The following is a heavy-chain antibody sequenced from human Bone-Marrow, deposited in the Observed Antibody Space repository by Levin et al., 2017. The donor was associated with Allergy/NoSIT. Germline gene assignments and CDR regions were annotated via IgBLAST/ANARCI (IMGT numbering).Heavy chain of an antibody. Sequence: GGSLRLSCAASGFTFSSYSMNWVRQAPGKGLEWVSSISSSSSYIYYADSVKGRFTISRDNAKNSLYLQMNSLRAEDTAVYYCARVLYSSSWAGRAFDIWGQGTMVTVSS. CDR2: ISSSSSYI. CDR1: GFTFSSYS. J-gene: IGHJ3*02. CDR3: ARVLYSSSWAGRAFDI. D-gene: IGHD6-13*01. V-gene: IGHV3-21*01.